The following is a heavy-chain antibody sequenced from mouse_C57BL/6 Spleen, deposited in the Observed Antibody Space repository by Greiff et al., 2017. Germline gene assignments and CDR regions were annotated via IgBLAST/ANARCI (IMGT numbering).Heavy chain of an antibody. V-gene: IGHV6-3*01. CDR1: GFTFSNYW. CDR2: IRLKSDNYAT. J-gene: IGHJ1*03. D-gene: IGHD2-4*01. CDR3: TGLYDYDRYFDV. Sequence: EVKLEESGGGLVQPGGSMKLSCVASGFTFSNYWMNWVRQSPEKGLEWVAQIRLKSDNYATHYAESVKGRFTISRDDSKSSVYLQMNNLRAEDTGIYYCTGLYDYDRYFDVWGTGTTVTVSS.